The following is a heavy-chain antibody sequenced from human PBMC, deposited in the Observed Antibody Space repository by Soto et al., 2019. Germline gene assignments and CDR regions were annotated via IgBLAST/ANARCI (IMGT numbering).Heavy chain of an antibody. CDR2: IYHSGST. D-gene: IGHD6-13*01. CDR3: AREAQGSSSWFDY. V-gene: IGHV4-4*02. Sequence: SETLSLTCAVSGGSISSSNWWSWVRQPPGKGLEWIGEIYHSGSTNYNPSLKSRVTISVDKSKNQFSLKLSSVTAADTAVYYCAREAQGSSSWFDYWGQGTLVTVSS. CDR1: GGSISSSNW. J-gene: IGHJ4*02.